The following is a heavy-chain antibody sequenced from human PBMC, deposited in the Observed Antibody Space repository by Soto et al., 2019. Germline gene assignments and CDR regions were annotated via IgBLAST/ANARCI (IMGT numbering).Heavy chain of an antibody. CDR1: GYSFSTYW. CDR2: IYPGDSDT. J-gene: IGHJ3*02. Sequence: GESLKISCKGSGYSFSTYWIGWVRQMPGKGLEWMGIIYPGDSDTRYSPSFQGQVTISADKSISTAYLQWSSLKASDTAMYYCARFWGQWRDAFDIWDQGTMVTVSS. V-gene: IGHV5-51*01. D-gene: IGHD3-16*01. CDR3: ARFWGQWRDAFDI.